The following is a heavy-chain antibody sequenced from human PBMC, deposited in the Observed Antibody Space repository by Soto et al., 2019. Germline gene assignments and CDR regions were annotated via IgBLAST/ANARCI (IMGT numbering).Heavy chain of an antibody. Sequence: TSETLSLTCTVSGGSISNYYWSWIRQPPGKGLEWIGYIYYSGSTYYNPSLKSRVTISVDTSKNQFSLKLSSVTAADTAVYYCARLDYGGNSDDYWGQGTLVTVSS. V-gene: IGHV4-59*08. CDR1: GGSISNYY. J-gene: IGHJ4*02. CDR3: ARLDYGGNSDDY. CDR2: IYYSGST. D-gene: IGHD4-17*01.